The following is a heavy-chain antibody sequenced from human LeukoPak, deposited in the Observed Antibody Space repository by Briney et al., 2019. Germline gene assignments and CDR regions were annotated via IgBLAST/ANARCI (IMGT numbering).Heavy chain of an antibody. CDR2: ISYSGNT. CDR3: GRMISANFYFNYGMDV. J-gene: IGHJ6*02. D-gene: IGHD4/OR15-4a*01. V-gene: IGHV4-39*01. CDR1: GDSISSSSSY. Sequence: SETLSLTCTVSGDSISSSSSYWGWIRQPPGKGLEWIGTISYSGNTYYNPSLKSRVGTSVDTSKNQFSLKLSSVTAADTAVYYCGRMISANFYFNYGMDVWGQGTTVTVSS.